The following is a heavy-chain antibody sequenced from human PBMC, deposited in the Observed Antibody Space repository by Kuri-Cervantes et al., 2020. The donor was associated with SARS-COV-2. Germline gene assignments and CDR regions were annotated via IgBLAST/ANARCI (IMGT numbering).Heavy chain of an antibody. CDR3: ARDYSNYFDY. Sequence: SETLSLTCTVSGYSISSGYYWGWIRQPPGKGLELIGCVYNSGSTNYNSSLKGRVTISVDTSKNQISLKMSSVTAADTAVYFCARDYSNYFDYWGQGTLVTVSS. J-gene: IGHJ4*02. CDR1: GYSISSGYY. V-gene: IGHV4-38-2*02. CDR2: VYNSGST. D-gene: IGHD5-18*01.